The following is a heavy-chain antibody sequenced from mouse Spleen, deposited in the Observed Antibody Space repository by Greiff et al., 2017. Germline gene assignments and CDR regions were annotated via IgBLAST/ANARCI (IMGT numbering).Heavy chain of an antibody. CDR2: INSNGGST. CDR1: GFTFSSYA. CDR3: ARLFDYYDGDGAMDY. D-gene: IGHD1-1*01. Sequence: EVMLVESGGGLVKPGGSLKLSCAASGFTFSSYAMSWVRQTPEKRLEWVAAINSNGGSTYYPDTVKDRFTISRDNAKNTLYLQMSSLRSEDTALYYCARLFDYYDGDGAMDYWGQGTSVTVSS. V-gene: IGHV5-6-2*01. J-gene: IGHJ4*01.